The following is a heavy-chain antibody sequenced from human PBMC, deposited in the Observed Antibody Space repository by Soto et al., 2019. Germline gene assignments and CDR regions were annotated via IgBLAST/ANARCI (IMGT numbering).Heavy chain of an antibody. CDR1: GFSFSSYT. CDR3: VSGAKWSSSLY. Sequence: GGSLRLSCAASGFSFSSYTLNWVRQAPGKGLEWVTYISSSSSAIYYADSEKGRFTISRDNAKNSLYLEMNILRAEFSAVYYCVSGAKWSSSLYWGQGTLVTVSS. CDR2: ISSSSSAI. D-gene: IGHD6-13*01. V-gene: IGHV3-48*01. J-gene: IGHJ4*02.